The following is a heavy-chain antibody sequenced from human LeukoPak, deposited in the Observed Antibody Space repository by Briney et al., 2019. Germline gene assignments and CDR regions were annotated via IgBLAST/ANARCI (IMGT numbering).Heavy chain of an antibody. J-gene: IGHJ6*03. CDR2: MTPNSGNT. V-gene: IGHV1-8*01. Sequence: ASVKVFCKASGYTFTSYDINWVRHATAQGLEWMGWMTPNSGNTGYAQKFQRRVTMTRHTPISTLHMELRTLRSEDTAVYYCARGPKKSGPWPYYYYYMDVCGKGTTVTVSS. CDR3: ARGPKKSGPWPYYYYYMDV. CDR1: GYTFTSYD. D-gene: IGHD2-15*01.